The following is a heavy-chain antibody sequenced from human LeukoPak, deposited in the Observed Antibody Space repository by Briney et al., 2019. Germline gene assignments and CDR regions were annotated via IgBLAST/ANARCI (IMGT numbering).Heavy chain of an antibody. V-gene: IGHV4-59*01. CDR2: IYYSGST. J-gene: IGHJ4*02. CDR1: GGSISSYY. D-gene: IGHD6-19*01. CDR3: ARAQSSGWFYFDY. Sequence: SETLSLTCTGSGGSISSYYWRWIRQPPGKGLEWIGYIYYSGSTNYNPSLKSRVTISVDTSKNQFSLKLSSVTAADTAVYYCARAQSSGWFYFDYWGQGTLVTVSS.